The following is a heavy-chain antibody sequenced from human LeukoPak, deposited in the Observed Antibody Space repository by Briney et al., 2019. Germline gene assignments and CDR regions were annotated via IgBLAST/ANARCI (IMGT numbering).Heavy chain of an antibody. V-gene: IGHV4-61*08. D-gene: IGHD1-26*01. Sequence: SETLCLTCSVSGGSVGSAGYYWSWIRQPPGRGLEWIGYIYYIRNTNYNPSLKSRVTMSLDPSKNEFSLRLNSVTAADTDVYYCARPQSQSGSYRYYFGYWGQGTLVTVSS. J-gene: IGHJ4*02. CDR2: IYYIRNT. CDR1: GGSVGSAGYY. CDR3: ARPQSQSGSYRYYFGY.